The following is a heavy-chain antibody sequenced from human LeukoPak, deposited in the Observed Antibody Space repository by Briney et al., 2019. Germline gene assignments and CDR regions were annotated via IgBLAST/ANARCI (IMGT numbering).Heavy chain of an antibody. Sequence: ASVKVSFKASGYTFTGYYIHWVRQAPGQGLEWMAWINPNSGATNYAQKFQGRVTMTRDTSISTAYMELSRLTSDDTAVYFCARGRFGEWNNWFDPWGQGTLVTVSS. V-gene: IGHV1-2*02. J-gene: IGHJ5*02. CDR1: GYTFTGYY. CDR2: INPNSGAT. CDR3: ARGRFGEWNNWFDP. D-gene: IGHD3-10*01.